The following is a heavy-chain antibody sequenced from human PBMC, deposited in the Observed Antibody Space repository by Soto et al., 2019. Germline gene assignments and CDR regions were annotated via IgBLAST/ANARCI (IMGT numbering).Heavy chain of an antibody. D-gene: IGHD1-26*01. V-gene: IGHV4-34*01. CDR3: ARGGGWELSPKPFDY. J-gene: IGHJ4*02. CDR2: INHSGST. CDR1: GGSFSGYY. Sequence: LSLTCAVYGGSFSGYYWSWIRQPPGKGLEWIGEINHSGSTNYNPSLKSRVTISVDTSKNQFSLKLSSVTAADTAVYYCARGGGWELSPKPFDYWGQGTLVTVSS.